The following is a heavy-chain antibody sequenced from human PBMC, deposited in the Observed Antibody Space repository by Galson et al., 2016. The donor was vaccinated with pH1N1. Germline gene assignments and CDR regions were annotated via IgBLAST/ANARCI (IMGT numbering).Heavy chain of an antibody. CDR3: ARDNTAMVRGVSYLDI. V-gene: IGHV4-59*11. J-gene: IGHJ4*02. Sequence: SETLSLTCTVSGGSISSHYWSWIRQPPGKGLEWIGYISYTGRANYNSSLKSRVTMSVDTSKNQFSLGLSSVPAADTAVYYCARDNTAMVRGVSYLDIWGQGTLVTVSS. CDR2: ISYTGRA. CDR1: GGSISSHY. D-gene: IGHD5-18*01.